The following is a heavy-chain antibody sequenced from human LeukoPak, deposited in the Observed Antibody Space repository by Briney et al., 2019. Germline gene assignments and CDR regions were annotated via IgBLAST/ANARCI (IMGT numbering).Heavy chain of an antibody. CDR1: GGSFSSGSYY. D-gene: IGHD6-6*01. V-gene: IGHV4-61*01. J-gene: IGHJ5*02. CDR2: IYYSGST. Sequence: SETLSLTCTVSGGSFSSGSYYWSWIRQPPGKGLEWIGYIYYSGSTNYNPSLKSRVTISVDTSKNQFSLKLSSVTAADTAVYYCARGTYSSSSRWFDPWGLGTLVTVSS. CDR3: ARGTYSSSSRWFDP.